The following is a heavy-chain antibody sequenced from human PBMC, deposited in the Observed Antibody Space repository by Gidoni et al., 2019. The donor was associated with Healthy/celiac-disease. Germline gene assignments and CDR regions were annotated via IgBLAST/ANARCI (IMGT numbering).Heavy chain of an antibody. Sequence: QVQLQESGPGLVKPSQNLSLTGTVSGGPISSGGYYWSWIRQHPGKGLEWIGYIYYIGSPSYNPSLKSRVTISVDTSKNQFSLKLSSVPAADTAVYSCARVQVTGSYPIDYWGQGTLVTVSS. CDR1: GGPISSGGYY. D-gene: IGHD3-10*01. CDR2: IYYIGSP. V-gene: IGHV4-31*03. J-gene: IGHJ4*02. CDR3: ARVQVTGSYPIDY.